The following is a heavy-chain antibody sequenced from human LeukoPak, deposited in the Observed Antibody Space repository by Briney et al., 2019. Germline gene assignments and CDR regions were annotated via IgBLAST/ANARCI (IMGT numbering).Heavy chain of an antibody. J-gene: IGHJ4*02. D-gene: IGHD3-10*01. CDR2: INHCGST. CDR1: GGSFSDYY. V-gene: IGHV4-34*01. CDR3: TRGRITMFRGASGGRSYYFDY. Sequence: PSETLSLTCGVYGGSFSDYYWSGIPQSPGEGREGIGEINHCGSTNYNPSLESRVPISVATSKNQFSLALSSVTPPHTAVYYCTRGRITMFRGASGGRSYYFDYWGQGTLVTVSS.